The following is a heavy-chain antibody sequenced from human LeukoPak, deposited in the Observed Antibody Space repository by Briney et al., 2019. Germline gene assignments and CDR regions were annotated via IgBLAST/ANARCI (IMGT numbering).Heavy chain of an antibody. J-gene: IGHJ4*02. Sequence: GGSLRLSCAASGFIVSNKFMTWARQAPGKGLEWVSVLHSDGGTFYADSVKGRFTISRDNSKNTLYLQMNSLRAEDTAVYYCARLTRDYFDYWGQGTLVTVSS. V-gene: IGHV3-53*01. CDR1: GFIVSNKF. D-gene: IGHD2-2*01. CDR3: ARLTRDYFDY. CDR2: LHSDGGT.